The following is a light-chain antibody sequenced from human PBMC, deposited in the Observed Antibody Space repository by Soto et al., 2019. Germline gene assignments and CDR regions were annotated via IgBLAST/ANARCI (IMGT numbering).Light chain of an antibody. J-gene: IGLJ2*01. CDR2: EVS. V-gene: IGLV2-18*02. Sequence: QSALTQPPSVSGSPGQSVTISCTGTSSDVGSYNRVSWYQQPPGTAPKLMIYEVSYRPSGVPDRFFGSKSGNTASLTISGLQAEDEADYYCSSYTSGTTFMVFGGGTKLTVL. CDR1: SSDVGSYNR. CDR3: SSYTSGTTFMV.